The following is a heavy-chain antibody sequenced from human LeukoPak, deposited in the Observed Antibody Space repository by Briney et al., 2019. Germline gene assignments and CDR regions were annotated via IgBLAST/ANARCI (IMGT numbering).Heavy chain of an antibody. Sequence: PGGSLTLSCAASGFIFSNYAIYWVRQAPGKGLEWVAVISHDANNKYYADSVKGRSTISRDNSNNPLYLQMNSLRAEHTAVHYWAGGAPPDYWGQGTLLTVSS. J-gene: IGHJ4*02. CDR3: AGGAPPDY. CDR2: ISHDANNK. D-gene: IGHD1-14*01. V-gene: IGHV3-30-3*01. CDR1: GFIFSNYA.